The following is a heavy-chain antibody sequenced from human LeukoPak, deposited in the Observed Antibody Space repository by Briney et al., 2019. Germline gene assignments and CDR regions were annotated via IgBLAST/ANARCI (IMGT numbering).Heavy chain of an antibody. CDR1: GFSSTSFS. J-gene: IGHJ4*01. CDR2: ISFDGTTK. CDR3: ARRWDSSGPIDY. V-gene: IGHV3-30*04. Sequence: GGSLRLSCAASGFSSTSFSIHWVRQTPDKGLEWLAVISFDGTTKYYADSVKGRFTISRDNSKNTVFLQMNSLRFEDTALYFCARRWDSSGPIDYWGQGTLVSVSS. D-gene: IGHD3-22*01.